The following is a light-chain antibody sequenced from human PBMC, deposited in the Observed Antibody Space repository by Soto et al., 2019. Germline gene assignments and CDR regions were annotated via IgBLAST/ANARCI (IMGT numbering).Light chain of an antibody. V-gene: IGLV2-14*03. J-gene: IGLJ1*01. CDR2: EVS. CDR1: SNDVGRYNY. CDR3: CSSAPESTYV. Sequence: QSALTQPASVSGSPGESITISCSGTSNDVGRYNYVSWYQQHPGKVPKLLIYEVSQRPSGISNRLSGSKSGNTASLTISALQADDEADYFCCSSAPESTYVFGTGTKLTVL.